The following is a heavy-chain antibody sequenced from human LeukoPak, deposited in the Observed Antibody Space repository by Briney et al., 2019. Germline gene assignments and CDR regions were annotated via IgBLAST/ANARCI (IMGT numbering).Heavy chain of an antibody. CDR1: GYTFIRHW. CDR3: ARDNSVGDIAWWFDP. V-gene: IGHV1-46*01. CDR2: INPTGTAT. J-gene: IGHJ5*02. D-gene: IGHD3-10*01. Sequence: ASVKVPCKASGYTFIRHWMHWVRLAPGQGLEWVGLINPTGTATLYAQKFQGRITLTRDMSTSTDYMELRSLKPEDTAVYYCARDNSVGDIAWWFDPWGQGTLVTVSS.